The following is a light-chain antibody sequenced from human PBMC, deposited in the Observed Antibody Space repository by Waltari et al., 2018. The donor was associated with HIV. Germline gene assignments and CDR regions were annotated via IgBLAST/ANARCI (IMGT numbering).Light chain of an antibody. CDR1: SSNIGSNT. J-gene: IGLJ1*01. CDR2: SRN. CDR3: AAWDDNLNGYV. V-gene: IGLV1-44*01. Sequence: QSVLTQTPSASGTPGQRVIVSCSGSSSNIGSNTVTWYQLLPAAAPRLLIHSRNQRPSGVPDRFAGSKSGASASLAISGLQSEDEADYYCAAWDDNLNGYVFGSGTKVTVL.